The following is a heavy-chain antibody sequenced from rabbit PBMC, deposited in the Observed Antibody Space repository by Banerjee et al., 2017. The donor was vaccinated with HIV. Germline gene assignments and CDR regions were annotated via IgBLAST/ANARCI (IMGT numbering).Heavy chain of an antibody. Sequence: QSLEESGGDLVKPGASLTLTCTASGFSFSSTYYMCWVRQAPGKGLEWIACIVVGSSGTTYYASWAKGRFTISEPSSTTVTLQMTSLTAADTATYFCARDSSGWGFNLWGPGTLVTVS. J-gene: IGHJ4*01. D-gene: IGHD4-1*01. CDR3: ARDSSGWGFNL. V-gene: IGHV1S40*01. CDR1: GFSFSSTYY. CDR2: IVVGSSGTT.